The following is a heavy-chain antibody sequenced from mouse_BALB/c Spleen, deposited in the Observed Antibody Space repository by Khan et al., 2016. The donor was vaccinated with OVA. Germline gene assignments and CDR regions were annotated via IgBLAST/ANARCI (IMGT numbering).Heavy chain of an antibody. CDR2: IYPGSGTT. V-gene: IGHV1-81*01. CDR3: ARGGYGTSGAF. Sequence: QVQLQQSGPELVKPGASVKMSCKASGYTFTDYVLTWVKQRTGQGLEWIGEIYPGSGTTYYNEKFKGKATLTADKSSNTAYMQLSSLTSEDSAVYCCARGGYGTSGAFWGQGTLVTVSA. J-gene: IGHJ3*01. D-gene: IGHD1-1*01. CDR1: GYTFTDYV.